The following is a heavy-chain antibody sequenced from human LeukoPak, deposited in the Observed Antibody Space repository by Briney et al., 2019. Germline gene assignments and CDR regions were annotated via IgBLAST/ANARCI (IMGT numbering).Heavy chain of an antibody. V-gene: IGHV4-34*01. CDR2: INHSGST. J-gene: IGHJ4*02. D-gene: IGHD6-13*01. Sequence: KPSETLSLTCAVYGGSFSGYYWSWIRQPPGKGLEWIGEINHSGSTNHNPSLKSRVTISVDTSKNQFSLKLSSVTAADTAVYYCARNVGYSSSWYRRGFDYWGQGTLVTVSS. CDR3: ARNVGYSSSWYRRGFDY. CDR1: GGSFSGYY.